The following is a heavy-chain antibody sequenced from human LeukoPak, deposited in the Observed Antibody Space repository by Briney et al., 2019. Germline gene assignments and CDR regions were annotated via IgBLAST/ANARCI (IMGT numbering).Heavy chain of an antibody. CDR3: ARDRPKQWLVPDY. V-gene: IGHV1-69*04. Sequence: GASVKVSCKASGGTFSSYAISWVRQAPGQGLEWMGRIIPILGIANYAQKFQGRVTITADKSTSTAYMELSSLRSEDTAVYYCARDRPKQWLVPDYWGQGTLVTVSS. CDR1: GGTFSSYA. CDR2: IIPILGIA. D-gene: IGHD6-19*01. J-gene: IGHJ4*02.